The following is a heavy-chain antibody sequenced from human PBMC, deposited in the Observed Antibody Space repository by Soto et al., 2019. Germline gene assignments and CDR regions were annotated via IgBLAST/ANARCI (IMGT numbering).Heavy chain of an antibody. V-gene: IGHV4-34*01. D-gene: IGHD3-10*01. CDR3: ARSARLWFGETNWFDP. CDR1: GGTFSGYY. CDR2: TNHSGST. Sequence: PSETLSLTCAVYGGTFSGYYWSWIRQPPGKGLEWIGETNHSGSTNYNPSLKSRVTISVDTFKNQFSLKLSSVTAADTAVYYCARSARLWFGETNWFDPWGQGTLVTVSS. J-gene: IGHJ5*02.